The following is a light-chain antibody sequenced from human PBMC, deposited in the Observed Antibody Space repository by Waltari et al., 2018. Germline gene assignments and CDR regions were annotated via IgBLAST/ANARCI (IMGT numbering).Light chain of an antibody. CDR3: QQVNSYPIT. V-gene: IGKV1-9*01. CDR2: AAS. Sequence: DIQLTQSPSFLSASVGDRFTITCRASQGITSYLALDPQKPGKAPKLLIFAASTLQSGVPSRFSGRGSGTEFTLTFSSLQPEDFATYYCQQVNSYPITFGQGTRLEIK. J-gene: IGKJ5*01. CDR1: QGITSY.